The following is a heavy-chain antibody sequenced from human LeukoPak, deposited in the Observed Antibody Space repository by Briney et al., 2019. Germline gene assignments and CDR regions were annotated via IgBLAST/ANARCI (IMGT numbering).Heavy chain of an antibody. V-gene: IGHV3-21*01. CDR3: ASLIAAAGISVDY. D-gene: IGHD6-13*01. CDR1: GFTFSGYS. J-gene: IGHJ4*02. CDR2: ISSSSSYI. Sequence: GGSLRLSCAASGFTFSGYSMNWVRQAPGKGLEWVSSISSSSSYIYYADSVKGRFTISRDNAKNSLYLQMDSLRAEDTAVYYCASLIAAAGISVDYWGQGTLVTVSS.